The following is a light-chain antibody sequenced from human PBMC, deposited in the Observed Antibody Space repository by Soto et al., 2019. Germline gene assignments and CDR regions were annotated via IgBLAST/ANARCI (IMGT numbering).Light chain of an antibody. CDR2: DVN. J-gene: IGLJ2*01. CDR1: SSDVGGYNY. Sequence: QSVLTQPPSASGSPGQSVAISCSGTSSDVGGYNYVSWYQQHLGKAPKLMIYDVNKRPSGVPDRFSGSKSGNTASLTVSGLQAEDEADYYCISYAGSNKPAFGGGTKLTVL. CDR3: ISYAGSNKPA. V-gene: IGLV2-8*01.